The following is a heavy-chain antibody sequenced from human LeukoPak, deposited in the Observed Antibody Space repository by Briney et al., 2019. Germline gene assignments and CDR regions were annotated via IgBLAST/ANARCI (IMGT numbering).Heavy chain of an antibody. V-gene: IGHV4-39*01. CDR2: IYYSGNT. Sequence: SETLSLTCTVSGGSISSSSYYWGWIRQPPGKGLEWIGTIYYSGNTYYNPSLKSRVSISVDTSKNQFSLKLSSVTAADTAVYYCAGQAVAGNGFDYWGQGTLVTVSS. D-gene: IGHD6-19*01. CDR3: AGQAVAGNGFDY. J-gene: IGHJ4*02. CDR1: GGSISSSSYY.